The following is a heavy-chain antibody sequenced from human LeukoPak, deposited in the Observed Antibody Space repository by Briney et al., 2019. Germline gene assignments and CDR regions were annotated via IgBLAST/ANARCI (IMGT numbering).Heavy chain of an antibody. CDR2: IYPGDSDT. D-gene: IGHD6-19*01. Sequence: GESLKISCKGSGYSFTSHWIGWVRQMPGKGLEWMGIIYPGDSDTRYSPSFQGQVTISADKSISAAYLQWSSLKASDTAMYYCARSVAVAGDYYYYGMDVWGQGTTVTVSS. CDR1: GYSFTSHW. J-gene: IGHJ6*02. V-gene: IGHV5-51*01. CDR3: ARSVAVAGDYYYYGMDV.